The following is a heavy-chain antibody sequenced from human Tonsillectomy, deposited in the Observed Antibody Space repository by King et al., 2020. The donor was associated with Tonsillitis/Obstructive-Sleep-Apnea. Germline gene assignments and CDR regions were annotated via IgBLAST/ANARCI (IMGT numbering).Heavy chain of an antibody. D-gene: IGHD3-22*01. V-gene: IGHV4-59*08. J-gene: IGHJ3*02. CDR1: GGSISSYY. Sequence: QLQESGPGLVKPSETLSLTCTVSGGSISSYYWSWIRQPPGKGLEWIGYIHYSGSTNYNPSLKSRVTISVDTSKNQFSLKLSSVTAADTAVYYCAYDSSGYWVVFDSGGQGTMAPVSS. CDR2: IHYSGST. CDR3: AYDSSGYWVVFDS.